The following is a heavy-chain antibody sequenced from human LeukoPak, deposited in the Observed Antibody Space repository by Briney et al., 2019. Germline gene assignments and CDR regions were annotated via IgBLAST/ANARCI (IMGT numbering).Heavy chain of an antibody. Sequence: SETLSLTCAVYGVSFSGYYWSWIRQPPGKGLEWIGEINHSGSTNYNPSLKSRVTISVDTSKNQFSLKLSSVTAADTAVYYCARGEGNWFDPWGQGTLVTVSS. CDR1: GVSFSGYY. J-gene: IGHJ5*02. CDR3: ARGEGNWFDP. CDR2: INHSGST. V-gene: IGHV4-34*01.